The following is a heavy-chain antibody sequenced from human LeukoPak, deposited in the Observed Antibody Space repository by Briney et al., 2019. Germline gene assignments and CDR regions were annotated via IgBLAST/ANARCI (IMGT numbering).Heavy chain of an antibody. D-gene: IGHD1-26*01. Sequence: ASVKVSCKASGGTFSSYAISWVRQAPGQGFEWMGGIIPIFGTANYAQKFQGRVTITADESTSTAYMELSSLRSEDTAVYYCATEGYSGSYYYFDYWGQGTLVTVSS. CDR3: ATEGYSGSYYYFDY. CDR1: GGTFSSYA. J-gene: IGHJ4*02. CDR2: IIPIFGTA. V-gene: IGHV1-69*01.